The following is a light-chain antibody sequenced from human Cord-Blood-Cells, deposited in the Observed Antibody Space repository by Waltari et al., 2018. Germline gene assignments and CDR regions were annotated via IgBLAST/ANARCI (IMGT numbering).Light chain of an antibody. V-gene: IGLV2-8*01. CDR3: SSYAGSNNYV. J-gene: IGLJ1*01. CDR1: SSHVGGYKY. CDR2: EVS. Sequence: QSALTQPPSASGSPGQSVAISCTGTSSHVGGYKYVSWYQQHPGKTPKLMLYEVSTRPSGVPDRFSGSKSGNTASLTVSGLQAEDEADYYCSSYAGSNNYVFGTGTKVTVL.